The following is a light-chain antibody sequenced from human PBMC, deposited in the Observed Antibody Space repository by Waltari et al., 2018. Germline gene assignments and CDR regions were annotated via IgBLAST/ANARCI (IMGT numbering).Light chain of an antibody. CDR2: STS. CDR3: LLYYGGVQV. Sequence: QTVVTQEPSLTVSPGGTVTLPCASSTGAVTSGPFPNWFQQKPGQAPRSLIHSTSTKHPWTPARFSGSLLGDKGALTLSGVQPEDEAEYYCLLYYGGVQVFGGGTKLTVL. J-gene: IGLJ3*02. V-gene: IGLV7-43*01. CDR1: TGAVTSGPF.